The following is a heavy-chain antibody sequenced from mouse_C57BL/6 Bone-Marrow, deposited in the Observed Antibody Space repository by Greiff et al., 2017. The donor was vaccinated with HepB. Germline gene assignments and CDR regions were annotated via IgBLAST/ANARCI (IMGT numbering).Heavy chain of an antibody. D-gene: IGHD1-1*01. CDR1: GYTFTSYW. CDR3: ARRGLRSGYFDV. CDR2: IDPSDSYT. V-gene: IGHV1-69*01. J-gene: IGHJ1*03. Sequence: QVQLQQPGAELVMPGASVKLSCKASGYTFTSYWMHWVKQRPGQGLEWIGEIDPSDSYTNYNQKFKGKSTLTVDKSSSTAYMELRSLTSEDSAVYYCARRGLRSGYFDVWGTGTTVTVSS.